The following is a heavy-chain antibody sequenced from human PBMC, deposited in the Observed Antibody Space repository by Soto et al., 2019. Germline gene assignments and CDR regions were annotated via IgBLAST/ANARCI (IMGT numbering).Heavy chain of an antibody. V-gene: IGHV3-30*18. D-gene: IGHD3-22*01. J-gene: IGHJ6*02. CDR3: AKDSTYYYDSSGYYPSNYYYGMDV. Sequence: PGGSLRLSCAASGFTFSSYGMHWVRQAPGKGLEWVAVISYDGSNKYYADSVKGRFTISRDNSKNTLYLQMNSLRAEDTAVYYCAKDSTYYYDSSGYYPSNYYYGMDVWGQGTTVTVSS. CDR1: GFTFSSYG. CDR2: ISYDGSNK.